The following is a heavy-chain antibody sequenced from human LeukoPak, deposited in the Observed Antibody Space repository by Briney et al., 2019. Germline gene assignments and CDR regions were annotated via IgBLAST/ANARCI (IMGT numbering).Heavy chain of an antibody. CDR1: GFTFSSYA. J-gene: IGHJ5*02. Sequence: GGSLRLSCAASGFTFSSYAMSWVRQDPGKGLEWVSAISGSGGTTYYADSVKGRFTISRDNSKSTLYVQMNSLRAEDTAVYYCAKVRFPLFDPWGQGTLVTVSS. CDR3: AKVRFPLFDP. CDR2: ISGSGGTT. D-gene: IGHD3-16*01. V-gene: IGHV3-23*01.